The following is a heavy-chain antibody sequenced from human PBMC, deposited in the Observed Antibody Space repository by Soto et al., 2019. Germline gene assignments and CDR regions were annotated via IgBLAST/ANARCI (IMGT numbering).Heavy chain of an antibody. Sequence: EVQLLESGGGLVQPGGSLRLSCAASGFTFSSYAMIWVRQAPGKGLEWVSGISGSGGSTYYADSVEGRFTISRDNSKNTLSLQMNSLRAEDTAVYYCAKDFFMIPRGYFHYWGQGTLVTVSS. CDR1: GFTFSSYA. D-gene: IGHD3-3*01. CDR2: ISGSGGST. CDR3: AKDFFMIPRGYFHY. J-gene: IGHJ4*02. V-gene: IGHV3-23*01.